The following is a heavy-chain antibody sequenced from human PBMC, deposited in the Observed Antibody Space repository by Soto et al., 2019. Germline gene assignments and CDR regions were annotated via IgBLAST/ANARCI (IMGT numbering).Heavy chain of an antibody. Sequence: XVCLRLSCAASGFSFTTYSLHWVRQAPGKGLEWVAVISYDGNDKYYVDSVKGRFSISRDQSKNTVFLQMNNLRPEDTAVYYCARPYCGGDCYSVELQQWGQGTLVTVSS. CDR2: ISYDGNDK. J-gene: IGHJ1*01. V-gene: IGHV3-30-3*01. CDR1: GFSFTTYS. D-gene: IGHD2-21*02. CDR3: ARPYCGGDCYSVELQQ.